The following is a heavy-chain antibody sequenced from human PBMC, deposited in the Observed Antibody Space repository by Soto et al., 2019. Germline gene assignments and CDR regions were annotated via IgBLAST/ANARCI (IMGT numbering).Heavy chain of an antibody. J-gene: IGHJ4*02. CDR3: ARVVPSAGYYYDSSGARGDY. Sequence: GGSLRLSCAGSGFTFGDSYMSWIRQAPGKGLEWLSYISSSGSTIYYADSVKGRFTISRDNAKNSLYLQMNSLRAEDTAVYYCARVVPSAGYYYDSSGARGDYWGQGTLVTVSS. V-gene: IGHV3-11*04. CDR1: GFTFGDSY. CDR2: ISSSGSTI. D-gene: IGHD3-22*01.